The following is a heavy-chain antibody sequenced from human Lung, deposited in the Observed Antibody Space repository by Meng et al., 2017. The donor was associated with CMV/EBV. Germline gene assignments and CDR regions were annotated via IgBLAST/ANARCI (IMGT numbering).Heavy chain of an antibody. J-gene: IGHJ4*02. D-gene: IGHD3-22*01. CDR2: IYYSGST. CDR1: GGSVSSGSYY. CDR3: ASVWFLRGMLRGLDY. Sequence: SXTXSLXXTVSGGSVSSGSYYWSWIRQPPGKGLEWIGYIYYSGSTNYNPSLKSRVTISVDMSKNQFSLKLSSVTATDTAVYYCASVWFLRGMLRGLDYWGQGTLVTVSS. V-gene: IGHV4-61*01.